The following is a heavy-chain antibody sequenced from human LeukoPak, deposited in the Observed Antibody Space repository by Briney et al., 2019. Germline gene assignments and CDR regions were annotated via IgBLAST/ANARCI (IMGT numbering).Heavy chain of an antibody. Sequence: ASVKVSCKASGYTFTGYYMHWVRQAPGQGLEWMGWINPNSGGTNYAQKLQGRVTMTTDTSTSTAYMELRSLRSDDTAVYYCARGNNWNYESPYYYYMDVWGKGTTVTVSS. V-gene: IGHV1-2*02. CDR2: INPNSGGT. CDR3: ARGNNWNYESPYYYYMDV. J-gene: IGHJ6*03. D-gene: IGHD1-7*01. CDR1: GYTFTGYY.